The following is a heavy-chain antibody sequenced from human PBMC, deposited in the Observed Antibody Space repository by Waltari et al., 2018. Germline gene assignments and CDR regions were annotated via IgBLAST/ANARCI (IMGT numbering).Heavy chain of an antibody. D-gene: IGHD3-10*02. Sequence: QVQLVESGGGVVPPGGSLRLSCKVSGFLFRRYYMIWVRHPPGMGLEWVSLIRFDGGQKSYADSVKGRFTVSSDNSRDTLYLQMTGLTSVDTATYFCASEVSCSSPSFWGRGTLVTVSS. V-gene: IGHV3-30*02. CDR3: ASEVSCSSPSF. CDR1: GFLFRRYY. CDR2: IRFDGGQK. J-gene: IGHJ4*02.